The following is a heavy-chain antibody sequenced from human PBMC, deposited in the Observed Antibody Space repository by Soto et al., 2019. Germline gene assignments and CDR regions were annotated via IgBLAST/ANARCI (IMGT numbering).Heavy chain of an antibody. D-gene: IGHD2-8*02. CDR3: ARDLSLKYVTYWVDAFDF. Sequence: EVQLVESGGGLVQPGGSLRLSCAASGFTFSTYWMTWVRQVPGKGLEWVANIKQDGSQTNYVDSVKGRFTISRDNAHNSLYLLMYSLRVEDAAVYYCARDLSLKYVTYWVDAFDFWGQGTVVTVSS. J-gene: IGHJ3*01. CDR1: GFTFSTYW. CDR2: IKQDGSQT. V-gene: IGHV3-7*05.